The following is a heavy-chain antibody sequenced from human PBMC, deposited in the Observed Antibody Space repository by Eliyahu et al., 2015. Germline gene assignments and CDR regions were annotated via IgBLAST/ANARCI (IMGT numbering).Heavy chain of an antibody. V-gene: IGHV3-53*01. CDR3: ANVFGPHGLDY. CDR1: GXTVSNTF. Sequence: EVQLVEXGGGLXQPGGSLXLXXXASGXTVSNTFMSWVRQPPGKGLEWVSIIYSGGSTYYADSVKGRFTISRDNSKNTLYLQMNSLRAEDTALYYCANVFGPHGLDYWGQGTLVTVSS. D-gene: IGHD3-10*02. CDR2: IYSGGST. J-gene: IGHJ4*02.